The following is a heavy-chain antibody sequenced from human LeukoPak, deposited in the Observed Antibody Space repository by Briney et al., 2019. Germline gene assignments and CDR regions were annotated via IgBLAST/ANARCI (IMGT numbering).Heavy chain of an antibody. CDR3: AKGFKDVGIVVVPAATPLTFLYYMDV. D-gene: IGHD2-2*03. CDR2: ISGSVGST. CDR1: GFTSSSYA. V-gene: IGHV3-23*01. Sequence: GGSLRLSCAASGFTSSSYAMSWVRQAPGKGLEWVSAISGSVGSTYYADSVKGRFTISRDNSKNTLYLQMNSLRAEDTAVYYCAKGFKDVGIVVVPAATPLTFLYYMDVWGKGTTVTVSS. J-gene: IGHJ6*03.